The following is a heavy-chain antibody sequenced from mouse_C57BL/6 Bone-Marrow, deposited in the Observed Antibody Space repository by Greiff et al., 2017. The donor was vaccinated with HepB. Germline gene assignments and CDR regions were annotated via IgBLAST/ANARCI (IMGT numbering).Heavy chain of an antibody. CDR3: ARGGTTVVALYAMDY. CDR2: IYPGSGST. V-gene: IGHV1-55*01. D-gene: IGHD1-1*01. Sequence: QVRLQQPGAELVKPGASVKMSCKASGYTFTSYWITWVKQRPGQGLEWIGDIYPGSGSTNYNEKFKSKATLTVDTSSSTAYMQLSSLTSEDSAVYYCARGGTTVVALYAMDYWGQGTSVTVSS. J-gene: IGHJ4*01. CDR1: GYTFTSYW.